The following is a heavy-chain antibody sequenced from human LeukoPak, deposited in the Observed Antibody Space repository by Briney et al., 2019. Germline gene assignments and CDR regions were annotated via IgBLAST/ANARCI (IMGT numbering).Heavy chain of an antibody. V-gene: IGHV3-9*01. CDR2: ISWNSGSI. CDR1: GFTFDDYA. Sequence: PGGSLRLSCAASGFTFDDYAMHWVRQAPGKGLEWVSGISWNSGSIGYADSVKGRFTISRDNAKNSLYLQMNSLRAEDTALYYCAKDSVGATGGELDYWGQGTLSPSPQ. J-gene: IGHJ4*02. CDR3: AKDSVGATGGELDY. D-gene: IGHD1-26*01.